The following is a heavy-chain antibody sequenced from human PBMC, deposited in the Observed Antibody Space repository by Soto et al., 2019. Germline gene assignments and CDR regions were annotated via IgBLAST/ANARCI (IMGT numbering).Heavy chain of an antibody. Sequence: EVQLLESGGGLVQPGGSLGHSCAVSGFSFSTYGVTWVRQAPGKGLEWVSGVSGGSGTTHYADSVKGRFTITGDTSKNSVYLHMNSLRVEDTAVYYCAKWNGYGDHWGQGTLVTVSS. J-gene: IGHJ4*02. V-gene: IGHV3-23*01. CDR3: AKWNGYGDH. CDR1: GFSFSTYG. CDR2: VSGGSGTT. D-gene: IGHD1-1*01.